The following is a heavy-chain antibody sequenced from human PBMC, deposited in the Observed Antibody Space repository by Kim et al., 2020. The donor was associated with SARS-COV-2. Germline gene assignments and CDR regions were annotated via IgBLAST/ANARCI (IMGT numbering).Heavy chain of an antibody. J-gene: IGHJ6*02. Sequence: GESLKISCKGSGYSFTSYWIGWVRQMPGKGLEWMGIIYPGDSDTRYSPSFQGQVTISADKSISTAYLQWSSLKASDTAMYYCASSSSWSAYYYYGMDVWGQGTTVTVSS. CDR1: GYSFTSYW. V-gene: IGHV5-51*01. CDR2: IYPGDSDT. CDR3: ASSSSWSAYYYYGMDV. D-gene: IGHD6-13*01.